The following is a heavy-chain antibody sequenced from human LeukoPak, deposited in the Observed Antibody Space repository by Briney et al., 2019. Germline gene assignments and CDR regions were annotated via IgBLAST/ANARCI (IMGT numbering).Heavy chain of an antibody. J-gene: IGHJ6*02. CDR1: GGSISSHY. V-gene: IGHV4-59*08. CDR2: IYYSGST. Sequence: SETLSLTCTVSGGSISSHYWSWIRQPPGKGLEWIGYIYYSGSTNYNPSLKSRVTISLDTSKNRFSLKLSSVTAADTAVYYCARSEFYYYYGMDVWGQGTTVTVSS. CDR3: ARSEFYYYYGMDV.